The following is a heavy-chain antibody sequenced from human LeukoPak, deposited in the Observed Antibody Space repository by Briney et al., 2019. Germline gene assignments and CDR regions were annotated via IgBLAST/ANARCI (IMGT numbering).Heavy chain of an antibody. CDR1: GYSISSGYY. CDR2: IYHSGST. D-gene: IGHD3-10*01. Sequence: SETLSLTCTVSGYSISSGYYWGWIRQPPGEGLEGIGSIYHSGSTYYNPSLKSRVTISVDTSKNQFSLKLSSVTAADTAVYYCAREKEVRGAPNWFDPWGQGTLVTVSS. CDR3: AREKEVRGAPNWFDP. J-gene: IGHJ5*02. V-gene: IGHV4-38-2*02.